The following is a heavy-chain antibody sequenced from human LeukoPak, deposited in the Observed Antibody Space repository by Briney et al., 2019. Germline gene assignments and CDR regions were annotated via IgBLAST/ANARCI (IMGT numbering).Heavy chain of an antibody. Sequence: PGRSLRLSCAASGFTFSTYTIHWVRQAPGKGLEWVAVLSFDGTTKYYADSVKGRFTISRDNSKNTLYLQMDSLRAEDTAVYYCARGSGYSYGFTGRERTKSRLDYWGQGTLVTVSS. V-gene: IGHV3-30*04. CDR3: ARGSGYSYGFTGRERTKSRLDY. J-gene: IGHJ4*02. D-gene: IGHD5-18*01. CDR2: LSFDGTTK. CDR1: GFTFSTYT.